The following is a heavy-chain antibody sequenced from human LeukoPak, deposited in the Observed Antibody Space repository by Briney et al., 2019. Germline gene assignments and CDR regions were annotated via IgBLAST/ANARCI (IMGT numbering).Heavy chain of an antibody. D-gene: IGHD2-2*01. V-gene: IGHV1-2*06. CDR1: RSTFTDYY. CDR3: AGGLPTASYYYMDV. J-gene: IGHJ6*03. CDR2: INPNSGGT. Sequence: ASVKVSCRTSRSTFTDYYMHWVRQAPGQGLEWMGRINPNSGGTNYAQNFQGRVTMTRDTSITTAYMELSRLRSDDTAVYYCAGGLPTASYYYMDVWGKGTTVTVSS.